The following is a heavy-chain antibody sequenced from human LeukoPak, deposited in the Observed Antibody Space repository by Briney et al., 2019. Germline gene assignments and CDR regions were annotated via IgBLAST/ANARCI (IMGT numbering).Heavy chain of an antibody. CDR2: ISGSGGNT. D-gene: IGHD7-27*01. CDR1: GFTFSSYA. J-gene: IGHJ4*02. CDR3: ARDWGY. Sequence: GGSLRLSCAASGFTFSSYAMSWVRQAPGKGLEWVSAISGSGGNTFFADSVKGRFTISRDNSKNTLCLQMDSLRAEDTAVYYCARDWGYWGQGTLVTVSS. V-gene: IGHV3-23*01.